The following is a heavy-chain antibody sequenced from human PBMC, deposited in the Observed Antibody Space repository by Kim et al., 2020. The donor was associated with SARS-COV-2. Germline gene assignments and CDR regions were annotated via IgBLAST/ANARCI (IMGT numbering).Heavy chain of an antibody. V-gene: IGHV4-39*01. CDR1: GGSISSSSYY. Sequence: SETLSLTCTVSGGSISSSSYYWGWIRQPPGKGLEWIGSIYYSGSTYYNPSLKSRVTISVDTSKNQFSLKLSSVTAADTAVYYCVVAAADFDYWGQGTLVTVSS. D-gene: IGHD6-13*01. CDR3: VVAAADFDY. CDR2: IYYSGST. J-gene: IGHJ4*02.